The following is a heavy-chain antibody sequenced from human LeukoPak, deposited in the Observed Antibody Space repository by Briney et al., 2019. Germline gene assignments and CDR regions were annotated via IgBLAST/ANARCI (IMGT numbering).Heavy chain of an antibody. J-gene: IGHJ4*02. CDR1: GFTFSSYA. CDR2: ISGSGGST. Sequence: QAGGSLRLSCAASGFTFSSYAMSWVRQAPGKGLEWVSAISGSGGSTYYADSVKGRFTVSRDNSKNTLYLQMNSLRAEDTAVYYCAKDDVVPAAFSSGYYWGQGTLVTVSS. D-gene: IGHD2-2*01. CDR3: AKDDVVPAAFSSGYY. V-gene: IGHV3-23*01.